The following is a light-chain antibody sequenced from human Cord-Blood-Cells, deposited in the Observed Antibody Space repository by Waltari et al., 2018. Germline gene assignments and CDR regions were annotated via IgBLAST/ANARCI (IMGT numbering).Light chain of an antibody. CDR1: SSDAGGYNY. CDR2: DVS. CDR3: SSYTSSSTLV. V-gene: IGLV2-14*01. J-gene: IGLJ1*01. Sequence: QSALTQPASVSGSPGQSIPIPCPGTSSDAGGYNYVSWYQQHPGKAPKLMIYDVSNRPSGVSNRFSGSKSGNTASLTISGLQAEDEADYYCSSYTSSSTLVFATGTKVTVL.